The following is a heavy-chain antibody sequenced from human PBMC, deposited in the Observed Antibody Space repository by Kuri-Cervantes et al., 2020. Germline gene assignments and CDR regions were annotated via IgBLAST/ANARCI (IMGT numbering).Heavy chain of an antibody. CDR1: GGSFSGHY. J-gene: IGHJ4*02. CDR3: ARDQSRLGYFDY. D-gene: IGHD5/OR15-5a*01. CDR2: INHSGDI. Sequence: SETLSLTCTVYGGSFSGHYWSWIRQPPGKGLEWIGEINHSGDINYIPSLKSRVTISVDTSKNQFSLKLSSVTAADTAVYYCARDQSRLGYFDYCGQGTLVTVSS. V-gene: IGHV4-34*01.